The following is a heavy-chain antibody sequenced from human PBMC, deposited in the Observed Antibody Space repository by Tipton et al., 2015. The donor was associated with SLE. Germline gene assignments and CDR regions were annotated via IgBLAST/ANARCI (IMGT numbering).Heavy chain of an antibody. CDR1: GGSISSYY. V-gene: IGHV4-59*08. D-gene: IGHD5-18*01. CDR3: ARLLPGYSYGLYYFDY. Sequence: TLSLTCTVSGGSISSYYWSWIRQPPGKGLEWIGYIYYSGSTHYKPSLKSRVTISVDTSKNQLSLKVTSVTAADTAVYYCARLLPGYSYGLYYFDYWGQGTLVTVSS. J-gene: IGHJ4*02. CDR2: IYYSGST.